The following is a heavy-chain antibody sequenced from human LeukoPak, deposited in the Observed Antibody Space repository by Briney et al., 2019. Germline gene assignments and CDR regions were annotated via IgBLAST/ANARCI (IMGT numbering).Heavy chain of an antibody. CDR2: ISYDGSDE. CDR1: RFTFSDYA. Sequence: GGSLRLSCAASRFTFSDYAMHWVRQAPGKGLEWVATISYDGSDEYYAYSVKGRFSISRDNSKNTLFLQMSSLRAEDMAIYYCAKGVQEFYYYMDVWGKGTMVTVSS. V-gene: IGHV3-30-3*01. J-gene: IGHJ6*03. CDR3: AKGVQEFYYYMDV. D-gene: IGHD3-10*01.